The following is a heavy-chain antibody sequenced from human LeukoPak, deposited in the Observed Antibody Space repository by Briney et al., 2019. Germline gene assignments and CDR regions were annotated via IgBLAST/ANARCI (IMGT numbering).Heavy chain of an antibody. CDR3: ARESANRDTMVRGVIDWFDP. J-gene: IGHJ5*02. D-gene: IGHD3-10*01. Sequence: PSETLSLTCAVSGGSLSVSYWSWIRQPPGKGLEWVGEINHSGITNYNPSLKSRVIISVDTSKNQFSLKLNSVTAADTAVYYCARESANRDTMVRGVIDWFDPWGQGTLVTVSS. CDR1: GGSLSVSY. V-gene: IGHV4-34*01. CDR2: INHSGIT.